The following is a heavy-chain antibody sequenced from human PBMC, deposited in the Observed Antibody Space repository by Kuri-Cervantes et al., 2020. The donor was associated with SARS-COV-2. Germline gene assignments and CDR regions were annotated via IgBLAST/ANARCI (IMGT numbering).Heavy chain of an antibody. J-gene: IGHJ6*02. CDR2: ISYDGSNK. V-gene: IGHV3-30*01. CDR1: GFTFSSYA. CDR3: ARGRILRSNYGMDV. D-gene: IGHD2-15*01. Sequence: GGSLRLSCAASGFTFSSYAMHWVRQAPGKGLEWVAVISYDGSNKYYADSVKGRFTISRDNSKNTLYLQMNSLRAEDTAVYYCARGRILRSNYGMDVWGQGTTVTVSS.